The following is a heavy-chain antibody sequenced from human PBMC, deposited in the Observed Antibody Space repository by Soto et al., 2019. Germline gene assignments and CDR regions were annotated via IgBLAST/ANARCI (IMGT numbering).Heavy chain of an antibody. J-gene: IGHJ4*02. CDR2: ISSSSSYI. CDR1: GFTFSSNS. V-gene: IGHV3-21*01. CDR3: ARESGIAVAGTVDY. D-gene: IGHD6-19*01. Sequence: EVQLVESGGSLVKPGGSLRLSCAASGFTFSSNSMNWVRQAPGKGLEWVSSISSSSSYIYYADSVKGRFTISRDNAKNSLYLQMNSLRAEDTALYYCARESGIAVAGTVDYWGQGTLVTVSS.